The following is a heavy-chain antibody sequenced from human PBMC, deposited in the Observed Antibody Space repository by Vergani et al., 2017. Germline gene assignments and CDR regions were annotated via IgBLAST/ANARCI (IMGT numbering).Heavy chain of an antibody. CDR1: GGSFSGYY. CDR3: ARAGIAVAFDY. D-gene: IGHD6-19*01. V-gene: IGHV4-34*01. CDR2: INHSGST. Sequence: QVQLQQWGAGLLKPSETLSLTCAVYGGSFSGYYWSWIRQPPGKGLEWIGEINHSGSTNYNPSLKSRVTISVDTSKNQFALKLSSVTAADTAVDYCARAGIAVAFDYWGQGTLVTVSS. J-gene: IGHJ4*02.